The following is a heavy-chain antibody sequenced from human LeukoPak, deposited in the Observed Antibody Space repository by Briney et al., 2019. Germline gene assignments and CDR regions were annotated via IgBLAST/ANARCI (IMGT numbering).Heavy chain of an antibody. Sequence: GGSLRLSCAASGFTFSSYTMNWVRQAPGKGLEWVSSISTSSSYIYYADSVKGRFTISRDNAKNSLYLQMNSLRAEDTAVYYCARAKVPTLRSYYYYMDVWGKGTTVTISS. CDR2: ISTSSSYI. V-gene: IGHV3-21*04. J-gene: IGHJ6*03. D-gene: IGHD4-17*01. CDR1: GFTFSSYT. CDR3: ARAKVPTLRSYYYYMDV.